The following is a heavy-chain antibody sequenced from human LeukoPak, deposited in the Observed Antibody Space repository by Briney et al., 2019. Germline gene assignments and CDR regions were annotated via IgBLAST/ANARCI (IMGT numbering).Heavy chain of an antibody. Sequence: QPGGSLRLSCAASGFTFSSYEMNWVRQAPGKGLEWVSGINWNGDNTGSADSVKGRFTISRDNAKNSLYLEMNSLRAEDTALYYCAATYSGNWEFDYWGQGTLVTVSS. J-gene: IGHJ4*02. CDR3: AATYSGNWEFDY. D-gene: IGHD1-26*01. CDR2: INWNGDNT. CDR1: GFTFSSYE. V-gene: IGHV3-20*04.